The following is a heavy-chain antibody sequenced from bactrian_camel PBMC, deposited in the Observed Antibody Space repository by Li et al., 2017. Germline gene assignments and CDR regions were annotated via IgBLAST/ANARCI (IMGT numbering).Heavy chain of an antibody. CDR1: GYTSNMYC. CDR3: AAGTERRGYPCSVALGRAGFGY. J-gene: IGHJ6*01. D-gene: IGHD2*01. V-gene: IGHV3S57*01. CDR2: IDSVGRT. Sequence: HVQLVESGGETVQAGGSLRLSCVASGYTSNMYCMGWFRQAPGKDREWVAQIDSVGRTDYARSVKGRFTISKGNPRITLCLQMNNLKPDDSAMYYCAAGTERRGYPCSVALGRAGFGYWGQGTQVTVS.